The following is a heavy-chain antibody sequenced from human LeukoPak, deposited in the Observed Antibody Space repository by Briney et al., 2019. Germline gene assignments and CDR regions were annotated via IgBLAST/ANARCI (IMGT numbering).Heavy chain of an antibody. V-gene: IGHV1-2*06. D-gene: IGHD2-15*01. Sequence: ASVPVSCQACVCTFTQYYMHEVRQPPRRGLEWMGRINHKSGGTHYPQKFQGRVTMTRDTSISTAYMELSRLRSDDTAVYYCARPYCSGGSCHNWFDPWGQGTLVTVSS. CDR1: VCTFTQYY. J-gene: IGHJ5*02. CDR2: INHKSGGT. CDR3: ARPYCSGGSCHNWFDP.